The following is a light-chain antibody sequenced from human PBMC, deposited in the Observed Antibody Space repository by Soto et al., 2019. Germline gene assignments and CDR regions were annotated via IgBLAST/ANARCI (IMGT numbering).Light chain of an antibody. Sequence: VVLTQSPDTLSVSPGERATLSCRASRGIKSNLAWYQQRPGQAPRLLIYDAATRATGVPARFSSSGSGTEFTLTISSLQSEDFAVYYCQQYNNWPPITFGQGTRLDI. CDR2: DAA. CDR3: QQYNNWPPIT. CDR1: RGIKSN. V-gene: IGKV3-15*01. J-gene: IGKJ5*01.